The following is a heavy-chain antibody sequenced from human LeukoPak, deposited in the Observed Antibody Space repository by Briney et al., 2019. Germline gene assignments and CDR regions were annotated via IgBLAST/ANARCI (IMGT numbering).Heavy chain of an antibody. J-gene: IGHJ3*02. CDR3: ARGIVVVTALEVDAFDI. CDR1: GYTFTGYY. V-gene: IGHV1-2*02. CDR2: INPNSGGT. D-gene: IGHD2-21*02. Sequence: AASVTVSCKASGYTFTGYYMHWVRQAPGQGREGMGWINPNSGGTNYAQKFQGRVTMTRDTSISTAYMELSRLRSDDTAVYYCARGIVVVTALEVDAFDIWGQGTMVTVSS.